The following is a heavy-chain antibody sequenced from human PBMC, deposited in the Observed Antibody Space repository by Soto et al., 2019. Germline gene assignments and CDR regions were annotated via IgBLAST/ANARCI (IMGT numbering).Heavy chain of an antibody. CDR1: GYTFTSYG. D-gene: IGHD3-16*01. CDR2: ISAYNGNT. V-gene: IGHV1-18*01. J-gene: IGHJ4*02. CDR3: VSDGAAPYTGFDY. Sequence: ASVKVSCKASGYTFTSYGISWVRQAPGQGLEWMGWISAYNGNTNYAQKLQGRVTMTTDTSTSTAYMELSSLRSEDTAVYYCVSDGAAPYTGFDYWGQGTLVTVSS.